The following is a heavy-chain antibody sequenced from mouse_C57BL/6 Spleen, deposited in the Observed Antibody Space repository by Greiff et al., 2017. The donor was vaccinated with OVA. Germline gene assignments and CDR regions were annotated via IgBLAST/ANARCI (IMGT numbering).Heavy chain of an antibody. V-gene: IGHV1-52*01. Sequence: QVQLQQSGAELVRPGSSVKLSYKASGYTFTSYWMHWVKQRPIQGLEWIGNIDPSASETHSNQKFKDKATLTVDKSSSTDYMQRSSLTSEDSAVYDCAREGITTVAFDDGGQGTTLTVSS. CDR2: IDPSASET. CDR3: AREGITTVAFDD. J-gene: IGHJ2*01. D-gene: IGHD1-1*01. CDR1: GYTFTSYW.